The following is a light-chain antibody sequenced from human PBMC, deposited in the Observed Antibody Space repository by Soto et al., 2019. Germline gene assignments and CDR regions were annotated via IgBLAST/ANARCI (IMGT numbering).Light chain of an antibody. CDR2: DAS. V-gene: IGKV3-11*01. CDR3: QQRSSWPPLYT. J-gene: IGKJ2*01. CDR1: QSVSSY. Sequence: EIVLTQSPATLSLSPGERATLSCRASQSVSSYLAWYQQKPGQAPRLLIHDASNRATGIPARFSGSGSGTDFPLTISSLEPEDFAVYYCQQRSSWPPLYTFGQGTKLEIK.